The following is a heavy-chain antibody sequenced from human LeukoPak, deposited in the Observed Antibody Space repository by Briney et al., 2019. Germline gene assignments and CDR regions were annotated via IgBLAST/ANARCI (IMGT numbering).Heavy chain of an antibody. Sequence: PSETLSLTCAVYGGSFSGYYWSWVRQPPGKGLEWVAFIRYDGSNKYYADSVKGRFTISRDNSKNTLYLQMNSLRAEDTAVYYCAKERGAFDIWGQGTMVTVSS. CDR2: IRYDGSNK. V-gene: IGHV3-30*02. CDR1: GGSFSGYY. D-gene: IGHD3-10*01. J-gene: IGHJ3*02. CDR3: AKERGAFDI.